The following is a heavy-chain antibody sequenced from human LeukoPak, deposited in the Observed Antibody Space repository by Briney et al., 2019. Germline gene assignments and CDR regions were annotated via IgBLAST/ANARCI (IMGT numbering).Heavy chain of an antibody. J-gene: IGHJ3*02. CDR1: GGSISSTTYY. CDR3: ATPGKSGWFDAFDI. D-gene: IGHD6-19*01. Sequence: SESLSLTCTLSGGSISSTTYYWGWIRQPPGKGLDWIGTIYYSGYTFYKPPLKSLVTLPVDTSKNQFSLKLSSVTAADTAIYYCATPGKSGWFDAFDIWGQGTMVTVSS. V-gene: IGHV4-39*01. CDR2: IYYSGYT.